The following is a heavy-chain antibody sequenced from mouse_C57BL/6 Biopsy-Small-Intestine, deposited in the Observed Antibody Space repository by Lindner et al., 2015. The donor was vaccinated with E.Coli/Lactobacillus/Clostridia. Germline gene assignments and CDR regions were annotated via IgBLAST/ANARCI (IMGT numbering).Heavy chain of an antibody. Sequence: VQLQESGAELVRPGTSVKVSCRASGYAFSNFLIEWVKQRPGQGLEWIGVINPGSGGTDYNEKFKGKATLTADKSSTTAYIQLSSLTYEDSAVYFCATYGNFAYWGQGTLVTVSA. J-gene: IGHJ3*01. D-gene: IGHD2-1*01. CDR2: INPGSGGT. CDR1: GYAFSNFL. V-gene: IGHV1-54*01. CDR3: ATYGNFAY.